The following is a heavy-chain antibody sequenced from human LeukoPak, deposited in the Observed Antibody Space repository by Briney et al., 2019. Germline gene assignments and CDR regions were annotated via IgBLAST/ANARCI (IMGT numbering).Heavy chain of an antibody. Sequence: PGGSLRLSCAASGFTFSSYGMHWVRQSPGKGLEWVAIIWYDGSNKYYADSVKGRFNISRDNSKNTLYLQMNSLRTEDTAVYYCAKEAAVAGVGYNWFDPWGQGTLVTVSS. CDR2: IWYDGSNK. J-gene: IGHJ5*02. CDR3: AKEAAVAGVGYNWFDP. V-gene: IGHV3-33*06. D-gene: IGHD6-19*01. CDR1: GFTFSSYG.